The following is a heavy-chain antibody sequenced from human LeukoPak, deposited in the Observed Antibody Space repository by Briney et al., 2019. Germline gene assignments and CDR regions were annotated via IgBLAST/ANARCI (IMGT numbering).Heavy chain of an antibody. J-gene: IGHJ4*02. CDR2: ISGSGGST. D-gene: IGHD3-16*02. V-gene: IGHV3-23*01. CDR1: GFTFSSCA. CDR3: AKLSDYVWGSYRSTHFDY. Sequence: GGSLRLSCAASGFTFSSCAMSWVRQAPGKGLEWVSAISGSGGSTYYADSVKGRFTISRDNSKNTLYLQMNSLRAEDTAVYYCAKLSDYVWGSYRSTHFDYWGQGTLVTVSS.